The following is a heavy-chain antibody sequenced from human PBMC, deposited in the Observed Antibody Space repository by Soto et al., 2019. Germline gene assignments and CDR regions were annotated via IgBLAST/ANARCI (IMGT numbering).Heavy chain of an antibody. Sequence: GGSLRLSCAASGFTFSSYSMNWVRQAPGKGLEWVSSISSSSSYIYYADSVKGRFTISRDNAKNSLYLQMNSLRAEDTAVYYCARAPPDESSGWYPYYFDYWGQGTLVTVSS. CDR3: ARAPPDESSGWYPYYFDY. CDR2: ISSSSSYI. V-gene: IGHV3-21*01. CDR1: GFTFSSYS. D-gene: IGHD6-19*01. J-gene: IGHJ4*02.